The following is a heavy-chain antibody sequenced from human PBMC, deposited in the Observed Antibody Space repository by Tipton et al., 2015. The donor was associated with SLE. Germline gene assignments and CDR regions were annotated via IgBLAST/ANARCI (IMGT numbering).Heavy chain of an antibody. V-gene: IGHV1-18*01. Sequence: QSGAEVKKPGASVKVSCKASGYTFTSYGISWVRQAPGQGLEWMGIINPSGGSTSYAQKFQGRVTMTTDTSTSTAYMELRSLRSDDTAVYYCAREQISGRGRDFDYWGQGTLVTVSS. CDR1: GYTFTSYG. CDR2: INPSGGST. CDR3: AREQISGRGRDFDY. J-gene: IGHJ4*02. D-gene: IGHD3-16*01.